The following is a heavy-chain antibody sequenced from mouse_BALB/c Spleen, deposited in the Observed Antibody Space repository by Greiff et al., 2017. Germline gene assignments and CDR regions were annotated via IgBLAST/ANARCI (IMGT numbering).Heavy chain of an antibody. J-gene: IGHJ2*01. Sequence: EVQLQESGPGLVKPSQSLSLTCTVTGYSITSDYAWNWIRQFPGNKLEWMGYISYSGSTSYNPSLKSRISITRDTSKNQFFLQLNSVTTEDTATYYCARCTGVTYYFDYWGQGTTLTVSS. CDR3: ARCTGVTYYFDY. D-gene: IGHD1-1*01. V-gene: IGHV3-2*02. CDR2: ISYSGST. CDR1: GYSITSDYA.